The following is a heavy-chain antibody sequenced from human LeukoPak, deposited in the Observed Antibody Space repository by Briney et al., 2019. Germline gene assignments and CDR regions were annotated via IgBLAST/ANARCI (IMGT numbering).Heavy chain of an antibody. CDR1: GYTFTSYA. J-gene: IGHJ4*02. Sequence: ASVKVSCTASGYTFTSYAMHWVRQAPGQGLEWMGWINPNSGGTNYAQKFQGRVTMTRDTSISTAYMELSRLRSDDTAVYYCASITIFGGPRRNFDYWGQGTLVTVSS. CDR3: ASITIFGGPRRNFDY. V-gene: IGHV1-2*02. CDR2: INPNSGGT. D-gene: IGHD3-3*01.